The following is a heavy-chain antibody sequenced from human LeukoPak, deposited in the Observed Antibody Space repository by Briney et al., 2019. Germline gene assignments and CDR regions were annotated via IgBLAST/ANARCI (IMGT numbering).Heavy chain of an antibody. J-gene: IGHJ4*02. V-gene: IGHV4-4*07. CDR1: GGSISSYY. D-gene: IGHD3-22*01. Sequence: PSETLSLTCTVSGGSISSYYWSWIRQPAGKGLEWIGRIYTSGSTSYNPSLKSRVTMSVDTSKNQFSLKLSSVTAADTAVYYCARDSYDSSGYYSSFDYWGQGTLVTVSS. CDR2: IYTSGST. CDR3: ARDSYDSSGYYSSFDY.